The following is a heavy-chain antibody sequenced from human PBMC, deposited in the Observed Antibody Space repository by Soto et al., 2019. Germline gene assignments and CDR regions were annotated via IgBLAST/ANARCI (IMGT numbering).Heavy chain of an antibody. D-gene: IGHD3-3*01. J-gene: IGHJ5*02. CDR3: ARGITIFGVVIKNWFDP. CDR1: GYTFTGYY. V-gene: IGHV1-2*02. CDR2: INPNSGGT. Sequence: ASVKVSCKASGYTFTGYYMHWVRQAPGQGLEWTGWINPNSGGTNYAQKFQGRVTMTRDTSISTAYMELSRLRSDDTAVYYCARGITIFGVVIKNWFDPWGQGTLVTVSS.